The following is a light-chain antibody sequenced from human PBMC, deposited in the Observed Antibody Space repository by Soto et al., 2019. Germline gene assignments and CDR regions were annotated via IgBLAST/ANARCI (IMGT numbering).Light chain of an antibody. Sequence: EIVLTQSPGTLSLSPGERATLSCRATQSVSSPYLAWYQQKPGQAPRLLIYGASTRATGIPARFSGSGSGTEFTLTINSLQAEDCAVYYCQQYYNWPRTFGQGTRLENK. V-gene: IGKV3-15*01. J-gene: IGKJ5*01. CDR1: QSVSSPY. CDR3: QQYYNWPRT. CDR2: GAS.